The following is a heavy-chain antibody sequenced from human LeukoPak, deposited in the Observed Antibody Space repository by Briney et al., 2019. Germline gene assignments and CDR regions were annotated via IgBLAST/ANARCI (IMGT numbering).Heavy chain of an antibody. V-gene: IGHV3-7*01. CDR3: ANAYDSSGYAPRAPFDY. CDR1: GFTFTKYW. Sequence: GGSLRLSCAASGFTFTKYWMTWVRQAPGKGLEWVGNIKQDGSDKNYMDSVKGRFTISRDNTKNSVYLQMSSLRAEDTAVYYCANAYDSSGYAPRAPFDYWGQGTLVTVSS. J-gene: IGHJ4*02. D-gene: IGHD3-22*01. CDR2: IKQDGSDK.